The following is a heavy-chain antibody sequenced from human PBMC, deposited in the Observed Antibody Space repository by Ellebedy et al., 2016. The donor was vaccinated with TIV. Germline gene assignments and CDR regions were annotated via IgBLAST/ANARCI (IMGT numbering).Heavy chain of an antibody. Sequence: GKSLKISCAASGFTFSSYAMNWVRQAPGKGLEWVSAISGSGDTTYYADSVKGRFTISRDNSQDTVHLQMNSLRAEDTAVYYCTKRGVGWAAFDIWGPGTMVTVSS. CDR1: GFTFSSYA. J-gene: IGHJ3*02. CDR3: TKRGVGWAAFDI. CDR2: ISGSGDTT. V-gene: IGHV3-23*01. D-gene: IGHD6-19*01.